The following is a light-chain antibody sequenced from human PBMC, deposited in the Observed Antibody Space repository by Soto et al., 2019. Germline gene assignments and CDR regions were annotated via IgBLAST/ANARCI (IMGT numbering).Light chain of an antibody. CDR2: KAS. V-gene: IGKV1-5*03. CDR1: QDINKW. Sequence: DIQMTQSPSTLSASVGDRVTITCRASQDINKWLAWYQQKPGTAPKLLISKASILESGVPSRFSGSGSGTDYTLIISSLQPDDFATYYCQHYNSYSEAFGKGTKVDIK. CDR3: QHYNSYSEA. J-gene: IGKJ1*01.